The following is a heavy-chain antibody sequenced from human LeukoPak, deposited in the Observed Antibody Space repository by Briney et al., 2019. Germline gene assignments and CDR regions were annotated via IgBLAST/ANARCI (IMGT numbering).Heavy chain of an antibody. CDR3: VKDLGRYRNNCFDY. V-gene: IGHV3-23*01. J-gene: IGHJ4*02. CDR1: GFTFSSYA. Sequence: GGALRLSCAASGFTFSSYAMSWVRQAPEKGLDGVSTIRGIGGGTYYADSVKGRFTISRDDSKNTLYLQMNIVRAEDTAAYYCVKDLGRYRNNCFDYWGQGTLVTVSS. CDR2: IRGIGGGT. D-gene: IGHD1-26*01.